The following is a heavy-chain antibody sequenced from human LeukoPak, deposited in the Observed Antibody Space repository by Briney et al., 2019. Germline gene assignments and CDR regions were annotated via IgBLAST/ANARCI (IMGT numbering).Heavy chain of an antibody. D-gene: IGHD3-3*01. CDR1: GYTFTGYY. J-gene: IGHJ4*02. CDR3: ARTITIYQPLNY. CDR2: INPNSGGT. V-gene: IGHV1-2*02. Sequence: GASVKVSCKASGYTFTGYYMHWVRQAPRQGLEWMGWINPNSGGTNYAQKFQGRVTMTRDTSISTAYMELSRLRSDDTAVYYCARTITIYQPLNYWGQGTLVTVSS.